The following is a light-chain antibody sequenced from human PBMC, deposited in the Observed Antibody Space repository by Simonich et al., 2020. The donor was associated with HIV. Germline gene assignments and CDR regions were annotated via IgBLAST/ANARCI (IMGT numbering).Light chain of an antibody. Sequence: DIQMTQSPSSGSASVGNRVTNTCRASQSISSWLAWYQQKPGRAPKLLIYAASSLQSGVPSRFTGSGSGTDFTLTITNLQPEDSATYYCQQANSFPITFGQGTRLEI. CDR1: QSISSW. V-gene: IGKV1-12*01. CDR3: QQANSFPIT. J-gene: IGKJ5*01. CDR2: AAS.